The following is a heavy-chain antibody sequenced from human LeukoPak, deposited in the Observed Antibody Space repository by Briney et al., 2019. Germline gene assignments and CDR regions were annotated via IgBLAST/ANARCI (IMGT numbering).Heavy chain of an antibody. V-gene: IGHV1-46*01. CDR2: INSSGGST. D-gene: IGHD2-2*01. CDR1: GYTFTSYY. J-gene: IGHJ4*02. Sequence: ASVKVSCKASGYTFTSYYMHWVRQAPGQGLEWMGIINSSGGSTSYAQKFQGRVTMTRDTSTSTVYMELSSLRSEDTAVYYCARESKVVPAAGYFDYWGQGTLVTVSS. CDR3: ARESKVVPAAGYFDY.